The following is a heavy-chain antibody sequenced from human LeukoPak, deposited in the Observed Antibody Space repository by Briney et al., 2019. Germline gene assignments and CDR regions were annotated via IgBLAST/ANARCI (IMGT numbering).Heavy chain of an antibody. CDR1: GFTLSTYW. V-gene: IGHV3-7*03. J-gene: IGHJ4*02. CDR2: IKQDGSEI. Sequence: GGSLRLSCAASGFTLSTYWMSWVRQAPGKGLEWVANIKQDGSEIYYVDSVKGRFTISRDNAKNSLSLQMNSLRAEGTAVYYCAGDKVVGPTIFDYWGQGTLVTVSS. D-gene: IGHD1-26*01. CDR3: AGDKVVGPTIFDY.